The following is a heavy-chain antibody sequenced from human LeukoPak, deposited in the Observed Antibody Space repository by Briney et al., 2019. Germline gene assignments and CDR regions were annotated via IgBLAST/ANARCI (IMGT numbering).Heavy chain of an antibody. CDR2: IKSKSDGGTT. CDR3: TSDRGDDYYYGSATFDY. V-gene: IGHV3-15*01. CDR1: GFTFDDYG. Sequence: GGSLRLSCGASGFTFDDYGMSWVRQAPGKGLEWVGRIKSKSDGGTTDFAAPVKDRFTISRDDSKNTLYLQINSLKTEDTAVYYCTSDRGDDYYYGSATFDYWGPGTLVTVSS. D-gene: IGHD3-10*01. J-gene: IGHJ4*02.